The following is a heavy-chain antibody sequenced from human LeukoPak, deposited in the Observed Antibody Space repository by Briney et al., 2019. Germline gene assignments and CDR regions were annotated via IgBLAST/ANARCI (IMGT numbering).Heavy chain of an antibody. D-gene: IGHD4-17*01. Sequence: GGSLRLSCAASGFTFSSYAMSWVRQAPGKGLEWVSAISGSGGSTYYADSVKGRFTISRDNSKNTLYLQMNSLRAEDTAVCYCAKLDYGDYGYFDLWGRGTLVTVSS. CDR2: ISGSGGST. CDR1: GFTFSSYA. CDR3: AKLDYGDYGYFDL. J-gene: IGHJ2*01. V-gene: IGHV3-23*01.